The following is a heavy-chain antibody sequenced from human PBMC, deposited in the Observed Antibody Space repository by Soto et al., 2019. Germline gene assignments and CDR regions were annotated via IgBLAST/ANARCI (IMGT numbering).Heavy chain of an antibody. CDR3: ARDRARNYEDYYYYYGMDV. Sequence: ASETLSLTCTVSGGSISSGGYYWSWIRQHPGKGLEWIGYIYYSGSTYYNPSLKSRVTISVDTSKNQFSLKLSSVTAADTAVYYCARDRARNYEDYYYYYGMDVWGQGTTVTVS. CDR1: GGSISSGGYY. CDR2: IYYSGST. J-gene: IGHJ6*02. D-gene: IGHD4-4*01. V-gene: IGHV4-31*03.